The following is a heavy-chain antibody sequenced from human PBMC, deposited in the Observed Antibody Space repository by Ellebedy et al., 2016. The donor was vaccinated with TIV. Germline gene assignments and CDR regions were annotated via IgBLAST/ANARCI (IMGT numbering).Heavy chain of an antibody. CDR3: ARDRGGTLGDY. CDR2: IWYDGSNK. V-gene: IGHV3-33*01. J-gene: IGHJ4*02. Sequence: GESLKISXAASGFTFSSYGMHWVRQAPGKGLEWVAVIWYDGSNKYYADSVKGRFTISRDNSKNTLYLQMNSLRAEDTAVYYCARDRGGTLGDYWGQGTLVTVSS. D-gene: IGHD1-26*01. CDR1: GFTFSSYG.